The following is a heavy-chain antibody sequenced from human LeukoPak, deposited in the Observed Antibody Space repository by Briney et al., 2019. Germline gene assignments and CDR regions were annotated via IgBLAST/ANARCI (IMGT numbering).Heavy chain of an antibody. CDR1: GFTFDDYA. CDR2: ISWNSGSI. CDR3: AKEGRRLRYFDWFREPWYFDL. D-gene: IGHD3-9*01. J-gene: IGHJ2*01. Sequence: GGSLRLSCAASGFTFDDYAMHWVRQAPGKGLEWVSGISWNSGSIGYADSVKGRFTISRDNAKNSLYLQMNSLRAEDTALYYCAKEGRRLRYFDWFREPWYFDLWGRGTLVTVSS. V-gene: IGHV3-9*01.